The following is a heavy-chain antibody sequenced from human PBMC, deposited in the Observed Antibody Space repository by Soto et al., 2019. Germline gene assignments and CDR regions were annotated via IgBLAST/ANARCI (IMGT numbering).Heavy chain of an antibody. V-gene: IGHV5-10-1*03. D-gene: IGHD6-13*01. Sequence: EVQLVQSGAEVKKPGESLRISCKGSGYSFTSYWISWVRQMPGKGLEWMGRIDPSDSYTNYSPSFQGHVTISADKSISTAYLQWSSLKASDTAMYYCARAPHSSSWYGNDAFDIWGQGTMVTVSS. CDR1: GYSFTSYW. CDR2: IDPSDSYT. J-gene: IGHJ3*02. CDR3: ARAPHSSSWYGNDAFDI.